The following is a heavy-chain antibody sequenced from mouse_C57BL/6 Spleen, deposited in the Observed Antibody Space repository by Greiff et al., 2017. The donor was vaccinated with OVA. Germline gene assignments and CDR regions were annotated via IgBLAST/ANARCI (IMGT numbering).Heavy chain of an antibody. D-gene: IGHD2-3*01. CDR3: ARWLLQGYAMDY. V-gene: IGHV8-5*01. J-gene: IGHJ4*01. Sequence: QVTLKESGPGILQPSQTLSLTCSFSGFSLSTSNMGIGWIRQPSGKGLVWLAHIWWTDDKYSNPSLKSRLTISKDTSNNQGFLKITSVDSADTATYYCARWLLQGYAMDYWGQGTSVTGSS. CDR2: IWWTDDK. CDR1: GFSLSTSNMG.